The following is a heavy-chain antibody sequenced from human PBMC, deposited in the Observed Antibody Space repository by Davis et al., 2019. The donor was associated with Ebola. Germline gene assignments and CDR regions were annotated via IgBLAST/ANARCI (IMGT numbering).Heavy chain of an antibody. CDR1: GFTFSDYY. V-gene: IGHV3-53*01. CDR2: IYSGGST. D-gene: IGHD4-17*01. Sequence: GESLKISCAASGFTFSDYYMSWVRQAPGKGLEWVSVIYSGGSTYYADSVKGRFTISRDDSKNTAYLQMNSLKTEDTAVYYCTTFYGDFDYWGQGTLVTVSS. CDR3: TTFYGDFDY. J-gene: IGHJ4*02.